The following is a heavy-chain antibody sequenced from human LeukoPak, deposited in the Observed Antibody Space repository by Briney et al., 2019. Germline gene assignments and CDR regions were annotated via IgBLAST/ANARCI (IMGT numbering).Heavy chain of an antibody. CDR2: IYGGDSET. J-gene: IGHJ4*02. CDR3: ARLSEELEAHFDF. D-gene: IGHD6-13*01. Sequence: GESLKISCKGSGYRVNSYWIGWVRQMPGKGLEWMGVIYGGDSETRYSPSFQGHVTISADKSIWTAYLQWSSLKASDTAMYYCARLSEELEAHFDFWGQGTPVTVSS. CDR1: GYRVNSYW. V-gene: IGHV5-51*01.